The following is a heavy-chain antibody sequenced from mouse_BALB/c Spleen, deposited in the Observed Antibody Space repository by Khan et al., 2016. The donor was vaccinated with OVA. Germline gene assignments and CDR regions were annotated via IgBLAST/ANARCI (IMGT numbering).Heavy chain of an antibody. J-gene: IGHJ2*01. CDR1: GYSITSGYA. D-gene: IGHD1-1*01. CDR3: ARGNDYGYYFDY. CDR2: ISYSGVT. V-gene: IGHV3-2*02. Sequence: EVQLVESGPGLVKPSQSLSLTCTVTGYSITSGYAWNWIRQFPGNKLEWMGYISYSGVTSYTPSLKSRISITRDTSKNPFFLQLNSVTTEDTATYYCARGNDYGYYFDYWGQGTTLTVSS.